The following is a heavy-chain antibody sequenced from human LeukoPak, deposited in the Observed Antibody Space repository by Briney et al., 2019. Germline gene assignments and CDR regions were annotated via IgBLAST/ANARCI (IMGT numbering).Heavy chain of an antibody. V-gene: IGHV4-30-2*01. CDR3: ARGGDDYGDYVLNWFDP. J-gene: IGHJ5*02. CDR2: IYHSGST. CDR1: GGSISSGGYS. Sequence: SETLSLTCAVSGGSISSGGYSWSWIRQPPGTGLEWSGYIYHSGSTYYNPSLKSRVTISVDRSKNQFSLKLSSVTAADTAVYYCARGGDDYGDYVLNWFDPWGQGTLVTVSS. D-gene: IGHD4-17*01.